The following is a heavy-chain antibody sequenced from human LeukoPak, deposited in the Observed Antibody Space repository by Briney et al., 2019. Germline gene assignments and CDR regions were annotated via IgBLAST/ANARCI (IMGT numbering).Heavy chain of an antibody. CDR2: IYYSGST. Sequence: LETLSLTCTVSGGSISSTSHYWGWIRQPPGRGLEWIGSIYYSGSTYYNPSLKSRVTVSVDTSKTQFSLKLSSVTAADTAVFYCARQIAAVGYFDYWGQGTLVTVSS. CDR3: ARQIAAVGYFDY. D-gene: IGHD6-13*01. V-gene: IGHV4-39*01. CDR1: GGSISSTSHY. J-gene: IGHJ4*02.